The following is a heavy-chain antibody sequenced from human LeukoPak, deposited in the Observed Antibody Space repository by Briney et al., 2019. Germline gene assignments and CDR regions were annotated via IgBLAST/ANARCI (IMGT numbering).Heavy chain of an antibody. CDR1: GDSFSSHY. Sequence: PSETLSLTCTVSGDSFSSHYWSWIRQPPGKGLEWIGYIYYSGSITYNPSLTSRVTMSVDMSKNQFSLKLSSVTAADTAIYYCASVRYCSGGSCYSSFDYWGQGALVTVSS. CDR2: IYYSGSI. D-gene: IGHD2-15*01. CDR3: ASVRYCSGGSCYSSFDY. V-gene: IGHV4-59*11. J-gene: IGHJ4*02.